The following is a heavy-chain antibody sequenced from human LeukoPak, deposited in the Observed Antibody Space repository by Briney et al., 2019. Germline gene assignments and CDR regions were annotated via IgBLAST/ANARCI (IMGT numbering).Heavy chain of an antibody. CDR3: ARASIAAAVSY. V-gene: IGHV3-7*01. D-gene: IGHD6-13*01. CDR1: GFTFSSYA. J-gene: IGHJ4*02. Sequence: AGGSLRLSCAASGFTFSSYAMSWVRQAPGKGLEWVANIKQDGSEKYYVDSVKGRFTISRDNAKNSLYLQMNSLRAEDTAVYYCARASIAAAVSYWGQGTLVTVSS. CDR2: IKQDGSEK.